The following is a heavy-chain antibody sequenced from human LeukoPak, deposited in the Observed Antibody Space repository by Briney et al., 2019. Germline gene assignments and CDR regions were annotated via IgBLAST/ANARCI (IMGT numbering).Heavy chain of an antibody. CDR2: VSSSGSTI. CDR3: ARDESMTFDY. J-gene: IGHJ4*02. V-gene: IGHV3-11*04. CDR1: GFTFSNAW. Sequence: GGSLRLSCAASGFTFSNAWMSWVRQAPGKGLEWVSYVSSSGSTIYYADSVKGRFTISRDNAKNSLYLQMNSLRAEDTAVYYCARDESMTFDYWGQGTLVTVSS.